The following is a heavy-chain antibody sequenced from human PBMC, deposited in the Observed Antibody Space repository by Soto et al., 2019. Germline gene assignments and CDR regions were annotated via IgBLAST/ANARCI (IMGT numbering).Heavy chain of an antibody. D-gene: IGHD1-26*01. V-gene: IGHV4-30-2*01. CDR1: GGSISSGGYS. CDR3: ARGYSGSRHRFAY. Sequence: SETLSLTCAVSGGSISSGGYSWSWIRQPPGKGLEWIGYIYHSGSTYYNPSLKSRVTISVDRSKNQFSLKLSSVTAADTAVYYGARGYSGSRHRFAYWGQGTLVTVSS. CDR2: IYHSGST. J-gene: IGHJ4*02.